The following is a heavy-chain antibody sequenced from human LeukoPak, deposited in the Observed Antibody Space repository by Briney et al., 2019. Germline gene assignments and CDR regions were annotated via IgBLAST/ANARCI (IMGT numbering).Heavy chain of an antibody. CDR3: AHLVVSTAFDI. D-gene: IGHD3-22*01. CDR2: IYWDDDK. Sequence: SGPTLVKPTRILTLTCTFSGLSLSISGVGVGWIRKPPGKALEWLALIYWDDDKRYSPSLKSRLTITKDTSKNQVVLTMTNVDPVDTATYYCAHLVVSTAFDIWGQGTMVTVSS. V-gene: IGHV2-5*02. CDR1: GLSLSISGVG. J-gene: IGHJ3*02.